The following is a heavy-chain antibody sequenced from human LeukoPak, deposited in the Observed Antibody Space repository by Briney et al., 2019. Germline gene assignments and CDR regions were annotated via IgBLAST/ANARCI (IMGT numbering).Heavy chain of an antibody. Sequence: SQTLSLTCTVSGGSISSGSYYWSWIRQPAGKGLEWIGRIYTSGSTNYNPSLTSRVTISVDTSKNQFSLKLSSVTAADTAVYYCARVYSIHWYFDLWGRGTLVTVSS. CDR1: GGSISSGSYY. D-gene: IGHD4-11*01. J-gene: IGHJ2*01. V-gene: IGHV4-61*02. CDR2: IYTSGST. CDR3: ARVYSIHWYFDL.